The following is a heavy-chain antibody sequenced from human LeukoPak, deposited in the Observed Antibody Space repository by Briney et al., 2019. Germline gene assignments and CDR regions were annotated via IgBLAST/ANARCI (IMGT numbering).Heavy chain of an antibody. CDR1: GFTFSSYA. CDR3: ALTFGGVRVSYFEY. J-gene: IGHJ4*02. D-gene: IGHD3-16*01. V-gene: IGHV3-23*01. CDR2: ISGSGGST. Sequence: PGGSLRLSCAASGFTFSSYAMSWVRQAPGKGLEWVSAISGSGGSTYYADSVKGRFTISRDNSKNTLYLQMNSLRAEDTAVYYCALTFGGVRVSYFEYWGQGTLVTVSS.